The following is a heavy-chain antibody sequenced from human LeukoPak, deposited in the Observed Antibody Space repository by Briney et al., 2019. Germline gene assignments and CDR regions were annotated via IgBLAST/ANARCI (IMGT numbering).Heavy chain of an antibody. J-gene: IGHJ4*02. D-gene: IGHD3-10*01. CDR1: GGSISSGGYY. CDR3: AREYFGSGNYYSGYFDY. V-gene: IGHV4-31*03. Sequence: SETLSLTCTVSGGSISSGGYYWSWIRQHPGKGLEWIGYMYYSGSTYYNPSLKSRVTISVDTSKNLFSLRLTSVTAADTAVCYCAREYFGSGNYYSGYFDYWGQGTLVTVSS. CDR2: MYYSGST.